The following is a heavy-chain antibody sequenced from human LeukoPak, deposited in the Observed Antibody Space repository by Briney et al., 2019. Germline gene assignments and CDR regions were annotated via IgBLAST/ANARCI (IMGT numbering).Heavy chain of an antibody. CDR2: IKQDGNEK. CDR3: ATIEVWANNSDTEGFEY. V-gene: IGHV3-7*05. CDR1: GFILRSFL. J-gene: IGHJ4*02. D-gene: IGHD3-16*01. Sequence: PGGSLRLSFVASGFILRSFLMSGVRQAPGQGLEWVANIKQDGNEKYYADSVKGRFTISRDNAKNSLYLQMNSLRDEDTAVYICATIEVWANNSDTEGFEYWDQGTLVTVSS.